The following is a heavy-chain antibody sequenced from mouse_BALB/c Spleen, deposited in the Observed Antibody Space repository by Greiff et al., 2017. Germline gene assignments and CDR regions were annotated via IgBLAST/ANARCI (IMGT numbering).Heavy chain of an antibody. CDR3: ARPYGNYAWFAY. V-gene: IGHV4-1*02. CDR2: INPDSSTI. D-gene: IGHD2-10*02. Sequence: EVKLLESGGGLVQPGGSLKLSCAASGFAFSRYWMSWVRQAPGKGLEWIGEINPDSSTINYTPSLKDKFIISRDNAKNTLYLQMSKVRSEDTALYYCARPYGNYAWFAYWGQGTLVTVSA. J-gene: IGHJ3*01. CDR1: GFAFSRYW.